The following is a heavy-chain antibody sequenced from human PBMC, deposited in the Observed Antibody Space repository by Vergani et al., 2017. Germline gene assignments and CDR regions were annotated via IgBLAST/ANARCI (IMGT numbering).Heavy chain of an antibody. D-gene: IGHD5-24*01. CDR1: GFSFSDHY. CDR3: ASDHRDYNNYPGTFDI. CDR2: ISNSGNTI. J-gene: IGHJ3*02. V-gene: IGHV3-11*01. Sequence: QVQLVASGGGLVKPGGSLRLSCAASGFSFSDHYMTWIRQAPGKGLEWVSYISNSGNTIEYADSVKGRFSISRDNAKSSLFLQMDSLRAEDTAVYYCASDHRDYNNYPGTFDIWGQGSMVTVSS.